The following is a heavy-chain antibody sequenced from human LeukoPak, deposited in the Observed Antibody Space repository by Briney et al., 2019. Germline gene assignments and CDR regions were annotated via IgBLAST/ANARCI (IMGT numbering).Heavy chain of an antibody. Sequence: GGSLRLSCAASGFTVSSYYMTWVRQAPGKGLEWVSVMYSGGSTYYADSVKGRVAISRDNSQNTVFLQVNSVRVEDTAVYYCARSYSNHLFGMDVWGQGTAVTVSS. CDR1: GFTVSSYY. CDR3: ARSYSNHLFGMDV. V-gene: IGHV3-66*01. D-gene: IGHD2/OR15-2a*01. J-gene: IGHJ6*02. CDR2: MYSGGST.